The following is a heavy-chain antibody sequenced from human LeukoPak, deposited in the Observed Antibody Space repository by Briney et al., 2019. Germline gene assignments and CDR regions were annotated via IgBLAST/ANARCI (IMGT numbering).Heavy chain of an antibody. CDR1: GFTFSSYA. Sequence: VGCLRPSCAASGFTFSSYAMSWVRQAPGKGLEWVSGIFGSGHTTYYADSVKGRFTIPRDNSKNTLYLQMNSLRAEDTAVYYCAKDYYDSGSYYYTFDYWGQGTLVTVS. J-gene: IGHJ4*02. CDR3: AKDYYDSGSYYYTFDY. CDR2: IFGSGHTT. D-gene: IGHD3-10*01. V-gene: IGHV3-23*01.